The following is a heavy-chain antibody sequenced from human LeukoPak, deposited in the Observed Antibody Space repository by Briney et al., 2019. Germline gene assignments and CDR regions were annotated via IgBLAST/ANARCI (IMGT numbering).Heavy chain of an antibody. CDR1: GGTFSSYV. CDR2: IIPIFGTA. V-gene: IGHV1-69*13. CDR3: ASSGPTYSGYDYYFDY. D-gene: IGHD5-12*01. J-gene: IGHJ4*02. Sequence: ASVKVSCKASGGTFSSYVISWVRQAPGQGLEWMGGIIPIFGTANYAQKFQGRVTITADESTSTAYMELSSLRSEDTAVYYCASSGPTYSGYDYYFDYWGQGTLVTVSS.